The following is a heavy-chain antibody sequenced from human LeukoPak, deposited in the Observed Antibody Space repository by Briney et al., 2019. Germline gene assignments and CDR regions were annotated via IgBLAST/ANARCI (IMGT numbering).Heavy chain of an antibody. J-gene: IGHJ4*02. CDR3: ARGSHPVTGTLGGYFDP. V-gene: IGHV4-38-2*02. CDR2: FYHGGST. CDR1: GYSISTGYY. Sequence: SETLSLTCTVSGYSISTGYYWDWIRQPPGKGLEWIGTFYHGGSTYYNPSLKSRVTISLDASNKQFSLRLSSVTAADTAVYYCARGSHPVTGTLGGYFDPWGQGTLVTVSS. D-gene: IGHD6-19*01.